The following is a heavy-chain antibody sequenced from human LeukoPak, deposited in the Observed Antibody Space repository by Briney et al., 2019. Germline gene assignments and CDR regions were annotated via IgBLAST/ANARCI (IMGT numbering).Heavy chain of an antibody. V-gene: IGHV3-23*01. D-gene: IGHD3-16*01. CDR1: GFTFSSYA. J-gene: IGHJ4*02. CDR2: IIGSGDTT. Sequence: GGSLRLSCAASGFTFSSYAMSWVRHAPGKGLEWVSAIIGSGDTTYYADSVKGRLTSSRDNSKNTLYLQMNSLRAEDTAVYYCAKVTGGDMITYGGLDYWGQGTLVTVSS. CDR3: AKVTGGDMITYGGLDY.